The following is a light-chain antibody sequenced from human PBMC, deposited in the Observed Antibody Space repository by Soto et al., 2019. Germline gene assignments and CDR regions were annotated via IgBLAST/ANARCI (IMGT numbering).Light chain of an antibody. Sequence: EIVLTQSPATLSLSPGERATLSCRASQSVSSYLAWYQQKPGQAPRLLLYDASNRATGIPARFSGRGSGTDFTLTISSLEPEDFAVYYCQQRSNWPPYTFGQGTKLEI. CDR2: DAS. CDR1: QSVSSY. V-gene: IGKV3-11*01. J-gene: IGKJ2*01. CDR3: QQRSNWPPYT.